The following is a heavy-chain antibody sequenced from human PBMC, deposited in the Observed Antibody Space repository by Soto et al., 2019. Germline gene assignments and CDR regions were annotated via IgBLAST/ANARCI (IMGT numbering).Heavy chain of an antibody. Sequence: EVQLVQSGGGLVQPGGSLKLSCAASGFTLSGSDMHWVRQASGQGLEWVGRIRSKRSSYATEYTVTVKGRFTISKDDSKNMASLQINSLKSESTAIYYCTRQGPAVTADSDYWGPGTLVTVSS. J-gene: IGHJ4*02. CDR1: GFTLSGSD. V-gene: IGHV3-73*02. D-gene: IGHD6-19*01. CDR3: TRQGPAVTADSDY. CDR2: IRSKRSSYAT.